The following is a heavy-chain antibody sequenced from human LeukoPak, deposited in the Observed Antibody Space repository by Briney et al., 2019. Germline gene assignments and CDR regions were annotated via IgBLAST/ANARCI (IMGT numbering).Heavy chain of an antibody. D-gene: IGHD3-9*01. V-gene: IGHV4-31*03. CDR3: ARETYYDILTGSYYFDY. Sequence: PSETLSLTCTVSGGSISSGGYSWSWIRQHPGKGLEWIGYIYYSGSTYYNPSLKSRVTISVDTSKNQFSLKLSSVTAADTAVYYCARETYYDILTGSYYFDYWGQGTLVTVSS. CDR2: IYYSGST. CDR1: GGSISSGGYS. J-gene: IGHJ4*02.